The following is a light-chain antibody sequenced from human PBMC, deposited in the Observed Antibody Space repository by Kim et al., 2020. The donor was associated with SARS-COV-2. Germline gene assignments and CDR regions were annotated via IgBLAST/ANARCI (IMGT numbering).Light chain of an antibody. V-gene: IGKV1-9*01. CDR1: QGIGSH. Sequence: GDRVTITGRASQGIGSHLAWYQQKPGRAPKFLIYAASTLQSGVPSRFSGSGSGTEFTLTISSLQPEDFATYYCQQLNNYPLAFGPGTKVDIK. CDR2: AAS. J-gene: IGKJ3*01. CDR3: QQLNNYPLA.